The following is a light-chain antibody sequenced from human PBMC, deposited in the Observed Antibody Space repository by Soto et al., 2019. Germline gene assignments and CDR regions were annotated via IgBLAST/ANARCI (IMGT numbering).Light chain of an antibody. Sequence: DIQITHSPSSLSASVGDRVTITCRASQSISSYLSWYQQKPGKAPKLLINVASTLQSGVPSRFSGSGSGTDFTLAISSLQPEDFATYYCQQSSSTPQTFGGGTKEDIK. CDR1: QSISSY. V-gene: IGKV1-39*01. J-gene: IGKJ4*01. CDR2: VAS. CDR3: QQSSSTPQT.